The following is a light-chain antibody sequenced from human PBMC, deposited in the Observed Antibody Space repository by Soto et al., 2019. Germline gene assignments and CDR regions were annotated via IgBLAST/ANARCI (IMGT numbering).Light chain of an antibody. CDR1: QSISSY. Sequence: DIHITQSPSSLSASVGDRVTITCRASQSISSYLNWYQQKPGKAPKLLIYAASSLQSGVPSRFSGSGSGTEFTLTISSLQPDDFATYYCQQYNSYWTFGQGTKVDIK. CDR3: QQYNSYWT. V-gene: IGKV1-39*01. CDR2: AAS. J-gene: IGKJ1*01.